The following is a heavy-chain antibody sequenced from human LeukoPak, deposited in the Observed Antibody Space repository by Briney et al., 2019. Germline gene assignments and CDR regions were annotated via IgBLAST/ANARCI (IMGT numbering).Heavy chain of an antibody. V-gene: IGHV3-7*01. J-gene: IGHJ4*02. Sequence: GGSLRLSCAASGFTFSSYWMSWVRQAPGKGLEWVANIKQDGSEKYYVDSVKGRFTISRDNAKNSLYLQMNSLRAEDTAVYYCARGRRSGGSCLNDYWGQGTLVTVSS. CDR1: GFTFSSYW. CDR2: IKQDGSEK. D-gene: IGHD2-15*01. CDR3: ARGRRSGGSCLNDY.